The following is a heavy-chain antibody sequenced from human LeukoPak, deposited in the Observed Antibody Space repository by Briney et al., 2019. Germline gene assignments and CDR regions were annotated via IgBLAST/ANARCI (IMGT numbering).Heavy chain of an antibody. CDR2: ISSSSSYI. D-gene: IGHD4-17*01. J-gene: IGHJ5*02. CDR1: GFTFSSYS. Sequence: PGGSLRLSCAASGFTFSSYSMNWVRQAPGKGLEWVSSISSSSSYIYYADSVKGRFTISRDNAKNSLYLQMNSLRAEDTAVYYCARTLSIDYGDYDWFDPWGQGTLVTVSS. CDR3: ARTLSIDYGDYDWFDP. V-gene: IGHV3-21*01.